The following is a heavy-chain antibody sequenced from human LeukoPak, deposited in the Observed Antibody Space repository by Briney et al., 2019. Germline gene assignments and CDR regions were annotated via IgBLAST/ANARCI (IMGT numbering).Heavy chain of an antibody. CDR2: ISAYNGNT. D-gene: IGHD2-2*01. J-gene: IGHJ4*02. CDR1: GYTFTSYG. V-gene: IGHV1-18*01. Sequence: ASVTVSCKASGYTFTSYGISWVRQAPGQGLEGMGWISAYNGNTNYAQKLQGRVTMTTDTSTSTAYMELRSLRSDDTAVYYCARADCSSTSCYEFDYWGRGTLVTVSS. CDR3: ARADCSSTSCYEFDY.